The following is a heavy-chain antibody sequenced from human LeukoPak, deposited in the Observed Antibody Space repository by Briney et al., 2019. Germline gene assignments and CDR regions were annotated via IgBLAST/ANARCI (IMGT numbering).Heavy chain of an antibody. CDR1: GGSISSYY. D-gene: IGHD3-3*01. CDR3: ARQNYDSAIDY. V-gene: IGHV4-59*01. CDR2: IYYSGST. Sequence: SETLSLTCTVSGGSISSYYWSWIRQPPGKGLEWIGYIYYSGSTNYNPSLKSRVTISVDTSKNQFSLKLSSVTAADTAVYYCARQNYDSAIDYWGQGTLVTVSS. J-gene: IGHJ4*02.